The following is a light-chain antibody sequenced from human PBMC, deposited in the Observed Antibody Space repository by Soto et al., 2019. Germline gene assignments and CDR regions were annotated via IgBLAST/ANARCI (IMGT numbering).Light chain of an antibody. CDR2: GIS. Sequence: EIVMTQSPATLSVSPGERASLSCRASQSVNSNYLAWYQQKPGQAPRLLIYGISKRATDIPDRFSGSGSGTEFTLTISSLQPEDFATYYCQQSYSTPNTFGQGTRLEIK. V-gene: IGKV3D-15*01. J-gene: IGKJ5*01. CDR3: QQSYSTPNT. CDR1: QSVNSN.